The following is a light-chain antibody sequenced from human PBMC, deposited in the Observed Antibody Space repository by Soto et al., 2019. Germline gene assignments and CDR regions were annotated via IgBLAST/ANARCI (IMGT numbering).Light chain of an antibody. V-gene: IGLV2-14*01. Sequence: QSALTQPASVSGSPGQSITISCTGTSRDVGGYNYVSWYQQHPGKAPKFMIYDVSNRPSGVSNRFSGSKSGNTASLTISGLQAEDEADYYCCSYTTSNTRQIVFGTGTKVTVL. CDR1: SRDVGGYNY. CDR3: CSYTTSNTRQIV. J-gene: IGLJ1*01. CDR2: DVS.